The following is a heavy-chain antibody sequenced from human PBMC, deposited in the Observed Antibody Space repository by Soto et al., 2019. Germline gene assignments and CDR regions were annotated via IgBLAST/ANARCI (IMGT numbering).Heavy chain of an antibody. Sequence: SETLSLTCTVSGGSISSGGYYWSWIRQPPGKGLEWIGYIYYSGSTYYNPPLKRRVTISVDTSKNQFSLKLSSVTAADTAVYYCARSNDYDRSGYYPSEIDYWGQGTLVTVSS. J-gene: IGHJ4*02. CDR3: ARSNDYDRSGYYPSEIDY. V-gene: IGHV4-31*03. CDR1: GGSISSGGYY. CDR2: IYYSGST. D-gene: IGHD3-22*01.